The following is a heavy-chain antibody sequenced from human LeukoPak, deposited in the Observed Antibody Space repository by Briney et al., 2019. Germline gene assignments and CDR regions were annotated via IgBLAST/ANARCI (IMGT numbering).Heavy chain of an antibody. D-gene: IGHD4-17*01. CDR1: GGSISSISNY. V-gene: IGHV4-39*02. J-gene: IGHJ5*02. Sequence: SETLSLTCTVSGGSISSISNYWGWIRQPPGKGLEWIGSIFYSGTTYYNPSLKSRVTISVDTSKSHFSLRLTSVTAADTAVYYCARGGTTVMNWFDPWGQGTLVTVSS. CDR3: ARGGTTVMNWFDP. CDR2: IFYSGTT.